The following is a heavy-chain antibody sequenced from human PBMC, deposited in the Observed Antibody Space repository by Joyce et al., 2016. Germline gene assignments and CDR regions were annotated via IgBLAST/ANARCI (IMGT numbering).Heavy chain of an antibody. J-gene: IGHJ5*02. V-gene: IGHV1-69*01. CDR3: ASAGGYLGSRTGRWLDP. D-gene: IGHD3/OR15-3a*01. CDR1: GDTFIRYT. Sequence: QVQLLQSGAEVKKPGSSVNVSCKASGDTFIRYTFSWVRQAPGQGLEWMGGIMPIFGTVKDSQKFQGRVTITADESTSTVYMELSSLGSDDTAVYYCASAGGYLGSRTGRWLDPWGQGTLVTVSS. CDR2: IMPIFGTV.